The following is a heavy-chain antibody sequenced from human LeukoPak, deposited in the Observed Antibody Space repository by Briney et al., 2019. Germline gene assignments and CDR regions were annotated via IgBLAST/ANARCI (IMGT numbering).Heavy chain of an antibody. V-gene: IGHV3-23*01. D-gene: IGHD3-22*01. CDR2: ISGSGGST. Sequence: GGSLRLSCAASGFTFSSYAMSWVRQAPGKGLEWVSAISGSGGSTYYADSVKGRFTISRDNSKNTLYQQMNSLRAEDTAVYYCAKDATPYYYDSSGYPFDYWGQGTLVTVSS. J-gene: IGHJ4*02. CDR1: GFTFSSYA. CDR3: AKDATPYYYDSSGYPFDY.